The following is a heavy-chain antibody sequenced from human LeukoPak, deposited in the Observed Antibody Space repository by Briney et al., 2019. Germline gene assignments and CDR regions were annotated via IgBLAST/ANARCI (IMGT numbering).Heavy chain of an antibody. CDR1: GGSFSGYY. CDR2: INHSGST. V-gene: IGHV4-34*01. Sequence: PSETLSLTCAVYGGSFSGYYWSWIRQPPGKGLEWIGEINHSGSTNYNPSLKSRVTISVDTSKNQFSLKLSSVTAADTAVYYCARGLWSYYYYYMDVRGKGTTVTVSS. CDR3: ARGLWSYYYYYMDV. D-gene: IGHD3-10*01. J-gene: IGHJ6*03.